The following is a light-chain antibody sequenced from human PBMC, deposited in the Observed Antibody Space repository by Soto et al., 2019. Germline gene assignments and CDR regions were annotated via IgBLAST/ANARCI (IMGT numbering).Light chain of an antibody. CDR2: GAS. V-gene: IGKV3-15*01. CDR1: QRLTDT. CDR3: QHYDHWPPFT. J-gene: IGKJ3*01. Sequence: EIVLTQFPATVSVSSGETVTLSCRASQRLTDTLAWYQQKPGQAPRLLLYGASTRATGIPARFSGSGSGTEFTLTISSLQSEDSAIYVCQHYDHWPPFTFGPGTKVNVK.